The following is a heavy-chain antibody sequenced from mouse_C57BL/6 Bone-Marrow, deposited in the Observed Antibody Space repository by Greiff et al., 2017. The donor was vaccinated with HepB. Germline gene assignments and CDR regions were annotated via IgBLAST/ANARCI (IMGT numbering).Heavy chain of an antibody. Sequence: EVKLMESGAELVRPGASVKLSCTASGFNIKDDYMHWVKQRPEQGLEWIGWIDPENGDTEYASKFQGKATITADTSSNTAYLQLSSLTSEDTAVYYCTTGGGYWYFDYWGQGTTLTVSS. V-gene: IGHV14-4*01. CDR3: TTGGGYWYFDY. J-gene: IGHJ2*01. CDR1: GFNIKDDY. CDR2: IDPENGDT. D-gene: IGHD2-14*01.